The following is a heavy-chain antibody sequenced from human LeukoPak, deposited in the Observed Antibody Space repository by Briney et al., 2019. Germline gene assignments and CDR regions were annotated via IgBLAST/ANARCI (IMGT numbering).Heavy chain of an antibody. V-gene: IGHV4-4*07. CDR3: AKSLYGSGSYYNWFDP. Sequence: SETLSLTCTVSGGSISSYYWSWIRQPAGKGLEWIGRIYTSGSTNYNPSRKSRVTISLDTSKNQFSLKLSSVTVADTAVYYCAKSLYGSGSYYNWFDPWGQGTLVTVSS. CDR1: GGSISSYY. CDR2: IYTSGST. D-gene: IGHD3-10*01. J-gene: IGHJ5*02.